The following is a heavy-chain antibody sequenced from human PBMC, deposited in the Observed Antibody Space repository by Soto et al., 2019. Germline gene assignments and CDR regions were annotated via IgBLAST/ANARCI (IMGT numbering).Heavy chain of an antibody. V-gene: IGHV3-23*01. CDR1: GFTLSSYA. CDR2: LGGSGGSS. D-gene: IGHD2-2*01. Sequence: GGSLRLSCAVSGFTLSSYAMSWVRQAPGKGLEWVSALGGSGGSSYYADTVKGRFTISRDNTKNTLYLQMNSLRAEDTAVYYCAKGLGTGYCSSTSCPPDYWGQGTLVTVSS. CDR3: AKGLGTGYCSSTSCPPDY. J-gene: IGHJ4*02.